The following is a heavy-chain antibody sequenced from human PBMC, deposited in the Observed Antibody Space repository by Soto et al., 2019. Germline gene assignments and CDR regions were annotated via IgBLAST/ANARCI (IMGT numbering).Heavy chain of an antibody. CDR1: GYTFTSYG. J-gene: IGHJ4*02. D-gene: IGHD3-3*01. CDR3: ARTYFDFWSGYYTPQYFRY. Sequence: QVPLVQSGAEVKKPGASVKVSCKASGYTFTSYGISWVRQAPGQGLEWMGWISAYNGNTKYAQKLLVRVTMTTDTSTSTAYMELRSLKPVDTDVYYCARTYFDFWSGYYTPQYFRYWGEGTLVTVSS. V-gene: IGHV1-18*01. CDR2: ISAYNGNT.